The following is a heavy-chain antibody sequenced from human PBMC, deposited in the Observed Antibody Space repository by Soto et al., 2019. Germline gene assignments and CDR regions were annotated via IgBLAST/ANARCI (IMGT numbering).Heavy chain of an antibody. CDR1: GLTVATNY. J-gene: IGHJ4*02. Sequence: GGSLRLSCSVSGLTVATNYMSWVRQAPGRGLEWVSVVYPGGTTFRADSVKGRFTISRDNAKNSLYLQMNSLRAEDTAVYYCARATYYYDSSGYYADYWGQGTLVTVSS. D-gene: IGHD3-22*01. CDR2: VYPGGTT. CDR3: ARATYYYDSSGYYADY. V-gene: IGHV3-66*01.